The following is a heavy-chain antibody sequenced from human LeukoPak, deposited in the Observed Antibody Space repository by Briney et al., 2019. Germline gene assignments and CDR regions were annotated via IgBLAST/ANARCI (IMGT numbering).Heavy chain of an antibody. V-gene: IGHV3-7*01. CDR2: IKKDGSEK. Sequence: GGSLRLTCAASGFTFSSYWMSWVRQAPGKGLEGVANIKKDGSEKYSVDSVKGRFTISRDNAKNSLYLQMNSLRAEDTAVYYCARDRGSNYGGAFDYWGQGTLVTVSS. CDR3: ARDRGSNYGGAFDY. D-gene: IGHD4-11*01. J-gene: IGHJ4*02. CDR1: GFTFSSYW.